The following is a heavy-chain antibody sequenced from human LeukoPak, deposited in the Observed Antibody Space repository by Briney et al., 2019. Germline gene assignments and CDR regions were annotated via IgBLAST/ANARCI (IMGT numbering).Heavy chain of an antibody. D-gene: IGHD3-10*01. Sequence: PGGSLRLPCAASGVTLSPYGMHWVRQAPGKGLEWVAVISYEGGTQHYVDSVKGRFIISRDNPRNTLYLQMNILRTEDTAVYYCAKEGTPQVSTWYDLWGQGTQVIVSS. V-gene: IGHV3-30*18. CDR2: ISYEGGTQ. CDR3: AKEGTPQVSTWYDL. J-gene: IGHJ5*02. CDR1: GVTLSPYG.